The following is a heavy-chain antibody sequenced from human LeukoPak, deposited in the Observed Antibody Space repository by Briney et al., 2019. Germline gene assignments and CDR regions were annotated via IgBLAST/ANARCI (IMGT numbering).Heavy chain of an antibody. CDR1: GFTFSSYW. CDR3: AKDSYSYSSSWYFDY. D-gene: IGHD6-13*01. V-gene: IGHV3-74*01. CDR2: INSDGSST. J-gene: IGHJ4*02. Sequence: GGSLRLSCAASGFTFSSYWMHWVRQAPGKGLVWVSRINSDGSSTSYADSVKGRFTISRDNSKNTLYLQMNSLRAEDTAVYYCAKDSYSYSSSWYFDYWGQGTLVTVSS.